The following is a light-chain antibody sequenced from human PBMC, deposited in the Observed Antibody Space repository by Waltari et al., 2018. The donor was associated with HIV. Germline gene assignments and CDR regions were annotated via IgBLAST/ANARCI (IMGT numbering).Light chain of an antibody. CDR2: LGT. J-gene: IGKJ4*01. CDR3: MQALETPLT. Sequence: DIVMTQSPVSLHVTPGAPASISGRSSQALLKSNGYIYLDWYFQKPGQSPQLLIYLGTNRASGVPDRFSASGSATDFTLKISRVEAEDVGVYYCMQALETPLTFGEGTKVEIK. V-gene: IGKV2-28*01. CDR1: QALLKSNGYIY.